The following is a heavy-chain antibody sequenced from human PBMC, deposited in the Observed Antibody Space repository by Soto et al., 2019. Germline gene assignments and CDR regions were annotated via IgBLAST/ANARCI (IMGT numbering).Heavy chain of an antibody. V-gene: IGHV3-7*01. CDR1: GFTFSNYW. Sequence: EVHLVESGGGLVQSGGSLRLSCAASGFTFSNYWMRWVRQAPGKGLEWVANLKQDGSVKYYVDSLRGRFTISRDNAKNSLYLQMNGLRAEDTAVYHCARIGYSGSSFDYWGQGTLVTVSS. CDR2: LKQDGSVK. J-gene: IGHJ4*02. D-gene: IGHD6-6*01. CDR3: ARIGYSGSSFDY.